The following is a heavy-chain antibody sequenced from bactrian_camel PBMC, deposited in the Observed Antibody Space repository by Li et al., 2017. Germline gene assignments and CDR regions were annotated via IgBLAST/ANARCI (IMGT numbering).Heavy chain of an antibody. V-gene: IGHV3S54*01. CDR2: IAPATGTT. J-gene: IGHJ4*01. CDR1: GSGYISGTAC. D-gene: IGHD6*01. CDR3: AADLGWCGSAPLQREFRN. Sequence: HVQLVESGGGSVNAGGSLTLSCAASGSGYISGTACMGWFRQVPGKEREGVAAIAPATGTTFYSDSVKGRFTISHVNANNTLHLQMNSLKPEDTAVYYCAADLGWCGSAPLQREFRNWGQGTQVTVS.